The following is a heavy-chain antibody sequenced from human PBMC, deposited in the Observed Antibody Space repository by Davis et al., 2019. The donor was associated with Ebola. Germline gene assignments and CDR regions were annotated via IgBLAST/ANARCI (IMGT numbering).Heavy chain of an antibody. V-gene: IGHV4-30-4*01. CDR3: ARDLLAKYFDL. CDR1: GGSISSGDYY. D-gene: IGHD2-15*01. CDR2: IYYSGST. J-gene: IGHJ2*01. Sequence: PSETLSLTCTVSGGSISSGDYYWSWIRQPPGKGLEWIGYIYYSGSTYYNPFLKSRVTISVDTSKNQFSLKLSSVTAADTAVYYCARDLLAKYFDLWGRGTLVTVSS.